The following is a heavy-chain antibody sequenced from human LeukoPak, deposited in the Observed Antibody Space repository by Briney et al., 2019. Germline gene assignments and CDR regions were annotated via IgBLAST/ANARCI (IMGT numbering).Heavy chain of an antibody. V-gene: IGHV4-34*01. J-gene: IGHJ5*02. D-gene: IGHD6-13*01. CDR2: INHSGST. CDR3: ARGRSSSWSRVRHGFDP. CDR1: GGSFSGYY. Sequence: SETLSLTCAVYGGSFSGYYWSWIRQPPGKGLEWIGEINHSGSTNYNPSLKSRVTISVDTSKNQFSLKLSSVTAADTAVYYCARGRSSSWSRVRHGFDPWGQGTLVTVSS.